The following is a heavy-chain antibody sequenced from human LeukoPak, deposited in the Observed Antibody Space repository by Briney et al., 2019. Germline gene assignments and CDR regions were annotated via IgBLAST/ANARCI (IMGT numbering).Heavy chain of an antibody. Sequence: ASVKVSCKGSGYTFTSYGISWVRQAPGQGLEWMGWISAYNGNTNYAQKLQGRVTMTTDTSTSTAYMELRSLRSDDTAVYYCARDLPGAVAGTGGYWGQGTLVTVSS. CDR1: GYTFTSYG. CDR2: ISAYNGNT. D-gene: IGHD6-19*01. CDR3: ARDLPGAVAGTGGY. V-gene: IGHV1-18*01. J-gene: IGHJ4*02.